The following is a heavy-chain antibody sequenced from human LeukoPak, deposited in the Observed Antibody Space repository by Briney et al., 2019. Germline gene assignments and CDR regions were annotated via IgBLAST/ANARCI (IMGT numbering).Heavy chain of an antibody. CDR3: ARYRRYCSGGSCSYYFDY. D-gene: IGHD2-15*01. V-gene: IGHV1-69*13. J-gene: IGHJ4*02. CDR2: IIPIFGTA. Sequence: SVKVTCTASGGTFSSYAISWVRQAPGQGLEWMGGIIPIFGTANYAQKFQGRVTITADESTSTAYMELSSLRSEDTAVYYCARYRRYCSGGSCSYYFDYWGQGTLVTVSS. CDR1: GGTFSSYA.